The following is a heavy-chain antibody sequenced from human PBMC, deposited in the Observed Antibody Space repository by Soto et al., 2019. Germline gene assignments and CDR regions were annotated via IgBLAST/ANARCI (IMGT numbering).Heavy chain of an antibody. J-gene: IGHJ4*02. CDR3: DMGGARWPGYFDS. V-gene: IGHV4-30-4*08. D-gene: IGHD3-16*01. CDR2: IYSSGSS. Sequence: QVRLHESGPGLVKPSQTLSLTCSVSGGSISGDYYWSWIRQSPEKGLEWIGYIYSSGSSSSNPALQTRISRSLDTSKNQFSLKLRSVTAADTAVYYCDMGGARWPGYFDSWGQGALVAVSS. CDR1: GGSISGDYY.